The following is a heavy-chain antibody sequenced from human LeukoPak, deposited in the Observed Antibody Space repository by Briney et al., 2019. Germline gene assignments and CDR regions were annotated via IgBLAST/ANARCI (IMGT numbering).Heavy chain of an antibody. CDR1: GYTFTTYG. Sequence: ASVKVSCKASGYTFTTYGSTWVRQAPGQGLEWMGWISAYNGNTNYAQKLQGRVTMTTDTSTSTAYMEVRSLRSDDTAVYYCARSDSSGRYGGYYYYYMDVWGKGTTVTVSS. J-gene: IGHJ6*03. V-gene: IGHV1-18*01. CDR3: ARSDSSGRYGGYYYYYMDV. D-gene: IGHD6-19*01. CDR2: ISAYNGNT.